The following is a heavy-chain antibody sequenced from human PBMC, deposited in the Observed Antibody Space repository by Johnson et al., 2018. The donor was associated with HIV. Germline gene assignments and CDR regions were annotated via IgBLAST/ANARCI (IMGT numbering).Heavy chain of an antibody. CDR3: ARDESGSSWAFDI. J-gene: IGHJ3*02. V-gene: IGHV3-33*05. Sequence: QVQLVESGGGVVQPGRSLRLSCAASGFTFSSYGMHWVRQAPGKGLEWVAVISYDGSNKYYADSVKGRFTISRDNARNSLFLQMNSLRAEDTALYYCARDESGSSWAFDIWGQGTMVTVSS. D-gene: IGHD6-13*01. CDR2: ISYDGSNK. CDR1: GFTFSSYG.